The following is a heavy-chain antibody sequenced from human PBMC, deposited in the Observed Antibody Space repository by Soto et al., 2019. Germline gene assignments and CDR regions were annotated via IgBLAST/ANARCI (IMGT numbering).Heavy chain of an antibody. D-gene: IGHD2-8*01. CDR3: ARVEGTRTTNFYHYMDV. CDR2: IILKLGIT. Sequence: VQLVQSGAEVKRPGSSVKVSCKAPVGTFSDYNIAWVRQARGQGLEWMGRIILKLGITNYAHKFQDRVRITADKATSTAYMELTSLRYEDTAVYFCARVEGTRTTNFYHYMDVWGEGTSVTVS. V-gene: IGHV1-69*02. CDR1: VGTFSDYN. J-gene: IGHJ6*03.